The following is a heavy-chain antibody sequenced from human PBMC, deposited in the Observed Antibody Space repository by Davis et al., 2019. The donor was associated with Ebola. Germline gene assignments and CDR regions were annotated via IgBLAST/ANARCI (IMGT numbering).Heavy chain of an antibody. CDR2: IYYSGST. Sequence: PSETLSLTCTVSGGSISSGDYYWSWIRQPPGKGLEWIGYIYYSGSTYYNPSLKSRVTISVDTSKNQFSLKLSSVTAADTAVYYCARSPIFIWGSYRHPVYYFDYWGQGTLVTVSS. V-gene: IGHV4-30-4*02. J-gene: IGHJ4*02. CDR3: ARSPIFIWGSYRHPVYYFDY. CDR1: GGSISSGDYY. D-gene: IGHD3-16*02.